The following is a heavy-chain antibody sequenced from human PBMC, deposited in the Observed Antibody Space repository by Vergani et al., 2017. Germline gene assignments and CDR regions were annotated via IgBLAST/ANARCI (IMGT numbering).Heavy chain of an antibody. Sequence: QVQLQESGPGLVKPSQTLSLTCSVSGDSISSGGYYWSWIRQHPGKGLEWIGYTYYSGSTYYNPSLKSRVTISVDTSKNRFSLKLSSVTAADTAVYYCARXPHSGSSRLSKIDYWGQGTLVTVSS. J-gene: IGHJ4*02. CDR3: ARXPHSGSSRLSKIDY. CDR1: GDSISSGGYY. CDR2: TYYSGST. D-gene: IGHD1-26*01. V-gene: IGHV4-31*03.